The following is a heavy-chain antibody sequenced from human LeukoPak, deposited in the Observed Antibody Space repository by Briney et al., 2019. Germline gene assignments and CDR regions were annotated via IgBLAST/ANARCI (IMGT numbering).Heavy chain of an antibody. Sequence: GGSLRLSCAVSGFTFSDYNLNWVRQAPGTGLEGLSCIGDRTSNYISLAPLVRGRFTLSSDNAKNTLNLQMNILRVEDTAVYYCARQRGYCSSGSCRGWFDPWGQGTLVTVSS. D-gene: IGHD2-15*01. CDR1: GFTFSDYN. CDR3: ARQRGYCSSGSCRGWFDP. CDR2: IGDRTSNYI. V-gene: IGHV3-21*01. J-gene: IGHJ5*02.